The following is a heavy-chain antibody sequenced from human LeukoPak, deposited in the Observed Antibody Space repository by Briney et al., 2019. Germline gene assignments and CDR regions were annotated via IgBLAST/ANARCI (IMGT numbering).Heavy chain of an antibody. J-gene: IGHJ4*02. D-gene: IGHD1-26*01. CDR1: GYSFTSYW. V-gene: IGHV5-51*01. CDR3: ARPRVASYSGSSAFDY. CDR2: IYPGDSDT. Sequence: GESLKISCKGSGYSFTSYWIGWVRQMPGKGLEWMGIIYPGDSDTRYSPSFQGQVTISADKSISTAYLQWSSLKASDTAMYYCARPRVASYSGSSAFDYWGQGTLVTVSS.